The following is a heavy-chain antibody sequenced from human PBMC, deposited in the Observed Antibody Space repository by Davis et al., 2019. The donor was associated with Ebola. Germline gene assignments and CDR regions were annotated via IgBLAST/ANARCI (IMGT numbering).Heavy chain of an antibody. CDR3: AREPYSSGGDAYFDY. CDR2: IASDGSNK. CDR1: GFTFSASP. D-gene: IGHD6-19*01. V-gene: IGHV3-30-3*01. Sequence: GESLKISCAASGFTFSASPMHWVRQAPGKGLEWVAFIASDGSNKFYGDPVKGRFTISRDNSKNTVFLQMNSLSREDTAVYYCAREPYSSGGDAYFDYWGQGTLVTVSS. J-gene: IGHJ4*02.